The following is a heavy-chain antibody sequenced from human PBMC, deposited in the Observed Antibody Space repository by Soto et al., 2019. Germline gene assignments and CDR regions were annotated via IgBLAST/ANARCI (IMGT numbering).Heavy chain of an antibody. CDR3: ASLYYYDSSGYPFDY. CDR2: ISSSGSTI. J-gene: IGHJ4*02. Sequence: PGGSLRLSCAASGFTFSSYEMNWVRQAPGKGLEWVSYISSSGSTIYYADSVKGRFTISRDNAKNSLYLQMNSLRAEDTAVYYCASLYYYDSSGYPFDYWGQGTLVTVS. CDR1: GFTFSSYE. D-gene: IGHD3-22*01. V-gene: IGHV3-48*03.